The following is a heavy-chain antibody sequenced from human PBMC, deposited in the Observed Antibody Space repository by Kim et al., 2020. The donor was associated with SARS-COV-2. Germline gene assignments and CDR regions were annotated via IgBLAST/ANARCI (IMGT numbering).Heavy chain of an antibody. CDR1: GGSFSGYY. D-gene: IGHD3-10*01. J-gene: IGHJ6*02. CDR3: ARGGTRPRLYGSGSYPGYYYYGMDV. V-gene: IGHV4-34*01. CDR2: INHSGST. Sequence: SETLSLTCAVYGGSFSGYYWSWIRQPPGKGLEWIGEINHSGSTNYNPSLKSRVTISVDTSKNQFSLKLSSVTAADTAVYYCARGGTRPRLYGSGSYPGYYYYGMDVWGQGTTVTVSS.